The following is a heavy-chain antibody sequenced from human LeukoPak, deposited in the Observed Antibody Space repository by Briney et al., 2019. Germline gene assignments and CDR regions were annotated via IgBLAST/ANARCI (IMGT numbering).Heavy chain of an antibody. D-gene: IGHD2-15*01. CDR2: INSDGSST. V-gene: IGHV3-74*01. CDR1: GFTFSSYW. Sequence: PGGSLRLSCAASGFTFSSYWMHWVRQAPGKGLVWVSRINSDGSSTSYADSVKGRFTISRDNAKNTLYLQMDSLRAEDTAVYYCARYHIVVVVAATGGGMDVWGKGTTVTVSS. J-gene: IGHJ6*03. CDR3: ARYHIVVVVAATGGGMDV.